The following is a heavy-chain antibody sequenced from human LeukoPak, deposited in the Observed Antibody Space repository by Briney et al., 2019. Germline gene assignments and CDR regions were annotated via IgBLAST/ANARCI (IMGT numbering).Heavy chain of an antibody. CDR2: IIPIFGTA. CDR3: ARSQGGYYYDSSGYSVSFGY. V-gene: IGHV1-69*13. Sequence: GASVKVSCKASGGTFSSYAISWVRQAPGQGLEWMGGIIPIFGTANYAQKFQGRVTITADESTSTAYMELSSLRSEDTAVYYCARSQGGYYYDSSGYSVSFGYWGQGTLVTVSS. D-gene: IGHD3-22*01. CDR1: GGTFSSYA. J-gene: IGHJ4*02.